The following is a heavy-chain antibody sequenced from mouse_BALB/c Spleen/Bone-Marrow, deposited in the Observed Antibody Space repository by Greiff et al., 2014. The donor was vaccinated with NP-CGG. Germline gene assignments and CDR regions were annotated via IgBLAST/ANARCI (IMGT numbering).Heavy chain of an antibody. CDR3: ARKGYTGYFDV. CDR1: GFSLTTYG. V-gene: IGHV2-2*02. CDR2: IWSGGGT. J-gene: IGHJ1*01. Sequence: VKLVESGPGLVKPSQSLSITCTVSGFSLTTYGLHWVRQSPGKGLEWLGVIWSGGGTDYNAAFISRLIITKDNSKSQVFFKMNSLQTNDTAMYYCARKGYTGYFDVWGAGTTVTVSS. D-gene: IGHD2-2*01.